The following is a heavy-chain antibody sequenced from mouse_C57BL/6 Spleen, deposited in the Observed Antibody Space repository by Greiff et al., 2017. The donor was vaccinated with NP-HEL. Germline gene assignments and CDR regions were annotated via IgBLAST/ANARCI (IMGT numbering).Heavy chain of an antibody. CDR2: ISGGGGNT. J-gene: IGHJ2*01. V-gene: IGHV5-9*01. D-gene: IGHD4-1*01. CDR3: ARLFSAGTFFDY. Sequence: DVHLVESGGGLVKPGGSLKLSCAASGFTFSSYTMSWVRQTPEKRLEWVATISGGGGNTYYPDSVKGRFTISRDNAKHTLYLQMSSLRSEDTALYYCARLFSAGTFFDYWGQGTTLTVSS. CDR1: GFTFSSYT.